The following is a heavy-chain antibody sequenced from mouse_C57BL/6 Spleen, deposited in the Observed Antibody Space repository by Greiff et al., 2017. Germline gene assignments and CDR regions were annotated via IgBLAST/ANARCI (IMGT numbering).Heavy chain of an antibody. CDR1: GYAFSSSW. CDR2: IYPGDGDT. CDR3: ARYTVVAPYFDY. D-gene: IGHD1-1*01. Sequence: VQLQQSGPELVKPGASVKISCKASGYAFSSSWMNWVKQRPGKGLEWIGRIYPGDGDTNYNGKFKGKATLTADKSSSSAYMQLSSLTSEDSAVYFCARYTVVAPYFDYWGQGTTLTVSS. J-gene: IGHJ2*01. V-gene: IGHV1-82*01.